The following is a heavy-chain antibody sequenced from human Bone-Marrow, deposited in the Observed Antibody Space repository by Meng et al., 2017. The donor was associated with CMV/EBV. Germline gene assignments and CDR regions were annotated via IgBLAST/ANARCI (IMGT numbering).Heavy chain of an antibody. V-gene: IGHV1-18*01. Sequence: ASVKVSCKAAGGTFSSYAISWVRQAPGQGLEWMGWISAYNGNTNYAQKLQGRVTMTTDTSTSTAYMELRSLRSDDTAVYYCARLPHVLRFLEWLLSRGYYFDYWGQGTLVTVSS. J-gene: IGHJ4*02. CDR3: ARLPHVLRFLEWLLSRGYYFDY. D-gene: IGHD3-3*01. CDR2: ISAYNGNT. CDR1: GGTFSSYA.